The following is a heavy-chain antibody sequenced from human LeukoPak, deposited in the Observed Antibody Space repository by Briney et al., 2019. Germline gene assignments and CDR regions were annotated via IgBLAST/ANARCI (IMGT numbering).Heavy chain of an antibody. D-gene: IGHD1-26*01. V-gene: IGHV3-66*01. CDR1: GFTLSSNY. CDR2: IYSGGST. J-gene: IGHJ4*02. CDR3: ARKEGATLDY. Sequence: GGSLRLSCAASGFTLSSNYMSWVRQAPGKGLEWVSVIYSGGSTYYADSVKGRFTISRDNSKNTLYLQMNSLRAEDTAVYYCARKEGATLDYWGQGTLVTVSS.